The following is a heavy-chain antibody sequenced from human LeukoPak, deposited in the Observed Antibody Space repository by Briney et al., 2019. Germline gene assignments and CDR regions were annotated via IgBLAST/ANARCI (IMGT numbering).Heavy chain of an antibody. V-gene: IGHV1-8*01. J-gene: IGHJ6*02. CDR3: ARSSLWYYDFWSGFLIPDYYYDGMDV. Sequence: ASVKVSCKASGYTFTSYDINWVRQATGQGLEWMGWMNPNSGNTGYAQTFQGRVTMTRNTSISAAYMEMSSMRSEDTAVYYCARSSLWYYDFWSGFLIPDYYYDGMDVWGQGTTVTVSS. D-gene: IGHD3-3*01. CDR2: MNPNSGNT. CDR1: GYTFTSYD.